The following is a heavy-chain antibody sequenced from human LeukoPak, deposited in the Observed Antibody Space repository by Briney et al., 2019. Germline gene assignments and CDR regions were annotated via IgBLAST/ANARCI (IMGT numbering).Heavy chain of an antibody. V-gene: IGHV3-33*06. CDR1: GFTFSSYG. CDR2: IWYDGSNK. D-gene: IGHD2-21*02. Sequence: GGSLRLSCAASGFTFSSYGMHWVRQAPGKGLEWVAVIWYDGSNKYYADSVKGRFTISRDNSKSTLYLQMNSLRAEDTAVYYCAKFSHIVVVTAIHFDYWGQGTLVTVSS. J-gene: IGHJ4*02. CDR3: AKFSHIVVVTAIHFDY.